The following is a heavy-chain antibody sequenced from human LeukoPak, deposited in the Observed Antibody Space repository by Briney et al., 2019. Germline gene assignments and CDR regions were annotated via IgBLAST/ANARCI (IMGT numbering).Heavy chain of an antibody. CDR1: GGSISSHY. CDR2: IYTTGNT. J-gene: IGHJ3*02. V-gene: IGHV4-4*07. Sequence: SETLSLTCTVSGGSISSHYWSWIRQPAGKGLEWIGRIYTTGNTNHNPSLKSRVTMSVDTSKNQLSLKLSSVTAADTAVYYCARDQNYYDSSGYYYVRAFDIWGQGTMVTVSS. D-gene: IGHD3-22*01. CDR3: ARDQNYYDSSGYYYVRAFDI.